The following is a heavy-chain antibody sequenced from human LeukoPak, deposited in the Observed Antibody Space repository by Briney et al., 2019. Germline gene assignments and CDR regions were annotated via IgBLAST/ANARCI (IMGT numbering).Heavy chain of an antibody. D-gene: IGHD6-19*01. CDR3: ARAAVAVAGTVSGAFDI. Sequence: PSETLSLTCTVSGGSISSGTYYWGWIRQPPGKGLEWIGSIYHSGSTYYNPSLKSRVTISVDKSKNQFSLKLSSVTAADTAVYYCARAAVAVAGTVSGAFDIWGQGTMVTVSS. CDR1: GGSISSGTYY. J-gene: IGHJ3*02. V-gene: IGHV4-39*07. CDR2: IYHSGST.